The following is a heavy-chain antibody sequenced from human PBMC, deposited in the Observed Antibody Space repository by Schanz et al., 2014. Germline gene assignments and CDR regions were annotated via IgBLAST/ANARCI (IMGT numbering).Heavy chain of an antibody. CDR1: GYIFINSG. CDR2: ISVYNHNK. CDR3: ARSAGRDFWSGYYTRFDY. Sequence: QIQLVQSGPEVKKPGATVKVSCKASGYIFINSGISWVRQAPGQGLEWMGWISVYNHNKEYDQKFQGRVTMTTDTSTSTVYMELRSLRSDDTAVFYCARSAGRDFWSGYYTRFDYWGQGTLVTVSS. J-gene: IGHJ4*02. D-gene: IGHD3-3*01. V-gene: IGHV1-18*01.